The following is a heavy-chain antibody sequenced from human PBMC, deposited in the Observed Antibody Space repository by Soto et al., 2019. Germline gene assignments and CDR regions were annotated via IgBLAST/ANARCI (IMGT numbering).Heavy chain of an antibody. CDR3: AREDYYDSSGSNSPGFYNWFDP. CDR1: GGSVSSGSYY. Sequence: PSETLSLTCTVSGGSVSSGSYYWSWIRQPPGKGLEWIGYIYYSGSTNYNPSLKSRVTISVDTSKNQFSLKLSSVTAADTAVYYCAREDYYDSSGSNSPGFYNWFDPWGQGTLVTVSS. J-gene: IGHJ5*02. D-gene: IGHD3-22*01. CDR2: IYYSGST. V-gene: IGHV4-61*01.